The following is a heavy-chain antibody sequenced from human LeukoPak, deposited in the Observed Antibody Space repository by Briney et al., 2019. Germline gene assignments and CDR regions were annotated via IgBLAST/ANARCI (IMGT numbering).Heavy chain of an antibody. V-gene: IGHV3-53*01. CDR2: IYSGGST. CDR3: AKVDTMVRGDSAFDI. CDR1: GLIVSSNY. J-gene: IGHJ3*02. Sequence: GGSLRLSCAASGLIVSSNYMSWVRQAPGKGLEWVSFIYSGGSTYYADSVKGRFTISRDNSKNTLYLQMNSLRAEDTAVYYCAKVDTMVRGDSAFDIWGQGTMVTVSS. D-gene: IGHD3-10*01.